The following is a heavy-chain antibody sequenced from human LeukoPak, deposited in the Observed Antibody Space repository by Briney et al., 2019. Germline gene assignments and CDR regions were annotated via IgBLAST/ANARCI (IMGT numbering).Heavy chain of an antibody. Sequence: GGSLRLSCAASGFTFSSYAMSWVRQAPGKGLEWVSAISGSGGSTYYADSVKGRFTISRDNSKNTLYVQMNSLRAEDTAVYYCAKGGSSRGYYSYYYMDVWGKGTTVTVSS. CDR3: AKGGSSRGYYSYYYMDV. CDR2: ISGSGGST. D-gene: IGHD6-13*01. V-gene: IGHV3-23*01. CDR1: GFTFSSYA. J-gene: IGHJ6*03.